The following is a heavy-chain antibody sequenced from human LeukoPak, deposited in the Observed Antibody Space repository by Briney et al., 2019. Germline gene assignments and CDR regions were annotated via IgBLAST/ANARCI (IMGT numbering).Heavy chain of an antibody. CDR3: ASGGLYKPRLLYYYGMGV. CDR1: GGSISSYY. J-gene: IGHJ6*02. V-gene: IGHV4-4*07. Sequence: SETLSLTCTVSGGSISSYYWSWIRQPAGKGLEWIGRIYTSGSTNYNPSLKSRVTMSVDTSKNQFSLKLSSVTAADTAVYYCASGGLYKPRLLYYYGMGVWGQGTTVTVSS. CDR2: IYTSGST. D-gene: IGHD1-1*01.